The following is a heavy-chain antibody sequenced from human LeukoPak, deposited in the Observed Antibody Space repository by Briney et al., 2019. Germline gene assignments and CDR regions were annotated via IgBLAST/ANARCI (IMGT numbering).Heavy chain of an antibody. J-gene: IGHJ3*02. CDR3: AKFGSRWLGAFDI. Sequence: PGGSLRLSCAASGFTFSSYGMHWVRQAPGKGLEWVAVISYDGSNKYYADSVKGRFTISRDNSKNTLYLQMNSLRAEDTAVYYCAKFGSRWLGAFDIWGQGTMVAVSS. CDR2: ISYDGSNK. D-gene: IGHD5-24*01. V-gene: IGHV3-30*18. CDR1: GFTFSSYG.